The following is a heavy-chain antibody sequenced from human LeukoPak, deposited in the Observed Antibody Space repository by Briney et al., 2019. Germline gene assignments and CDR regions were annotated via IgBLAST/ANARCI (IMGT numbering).Heavy chain of an antibody. V-gene: IGHV3-23*05. Sequence: PGGSLRLSCVASGITFSNYAVSWVRQAPEKGLEWVSTIPNDVHYADSVRRRFTISRDNYRKTVFLQMNSLTPEDAATYYCTKDSQGFYGGFWYGTYGMDVWGQGTTVTVSS. CDR1: GITFSNYA. D-gene: IGHD6-13*01. CDR3: TKDSQGFYGGFWYGTYGMDV. CDR2: IPNDV. J-gene: IGHJ6*02.